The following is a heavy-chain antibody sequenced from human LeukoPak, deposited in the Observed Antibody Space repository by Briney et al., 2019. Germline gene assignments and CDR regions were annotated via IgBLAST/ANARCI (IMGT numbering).Heavy chain of an antibody. CDR2: ISGSGGTT. CDR1: GFTFNNYP. Sequence: GGSLRLSCAGSGFTFNNYPISWFRQTPGKGLEWVSAISGSGGTTYYADSVKGRFTISRDNSKNTLFLQMNSLRAEDTAVYYCAKPPFSDSSGFANWGHGTLVTVSS. CDR3: AKPPFSDSSGFAN. V-gene: IGHV3-23*01. J-gene: IGHJ4*01. D-gene: IGHD3-22*01.